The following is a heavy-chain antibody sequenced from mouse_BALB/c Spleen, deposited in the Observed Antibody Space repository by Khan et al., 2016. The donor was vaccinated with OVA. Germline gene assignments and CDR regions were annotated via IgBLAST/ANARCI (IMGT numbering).Heavy chain of an antibody. CDR3: ARDRIDY. CDR2: INPTSGYT. V-gene: IGHV1-7*01. Sequence: QVQLKQSGAELAKPGASLKMSCKASGYTFTSYWMYWIKQRPGQGLEWIGYINPTSGYTDYNQKFKDKATLTADKSSSTAYMQLSSLTSDDSAVYYCARDRIDYWGQGTTLTVSS. CDR1: GYTFTSYW. J-gene: IGHJ2*01.